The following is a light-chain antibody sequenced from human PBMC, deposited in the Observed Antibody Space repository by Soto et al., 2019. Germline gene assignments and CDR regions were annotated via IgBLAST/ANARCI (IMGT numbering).Light chain of an antibody. V-gene: IGLV1-51*02. CDR1: SSNIGNNY. CDR3: GTWDSSLSAYV. J-gene: IGLJ1*01. CDR2: ENN. Sequence: QSVLTQPPSVSAAPGQKVTISCSGSSSNIGNNYVSWYQQLPGTAPKLLIYENNKRPSGIPDRFSGSKSGTSATLGITGLQTGDEADYYCGTWDSSLSAYVFETGTKLTVL.